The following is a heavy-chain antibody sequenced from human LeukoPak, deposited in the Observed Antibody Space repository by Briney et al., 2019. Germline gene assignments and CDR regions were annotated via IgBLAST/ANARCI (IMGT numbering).Heavy chain of an antibody. CDR3: AREGSSIFGVIRRSDNWFDP. J-gene: IGHJ5*02. D-gene: IGHD3-3*01. V-gene: IGHV4-38-2*02. CDR2: IYHSGST. Sequence: RSETLSLTCAVSGYSISSVHYWGWIRQPPGKGVEWTGCIYHSGSTYYNPSLKRRDPISVDMSKNHFSLKLRPVTAADTAVYYCAREGSSIFGVIRRSDNWFDPWGQGTLVTVSS. CDR1: GYSISSVHY.